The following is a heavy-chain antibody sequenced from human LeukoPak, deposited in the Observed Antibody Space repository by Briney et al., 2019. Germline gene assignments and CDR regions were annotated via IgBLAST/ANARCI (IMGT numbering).Heavy chain of an antibody. Sequence: GGSLRLSCAASGFTVSSNYMSWVRQAPGKGLEWVSVIYSGGSIYYADSVKGRFTISRDNSKNTLYLQMNSLRAEDTAVYYCARVDDYVWGSLPGCWGQGTLVTVSS. CDR3: ARVDDYVWGSLPGC. V-gene: IGHV3-53*05. CDR1: GFTVSSNY. CDR2: IYSGGSI. J-gene: IGHJ4*02. D-gene: IGHD3-16*01.